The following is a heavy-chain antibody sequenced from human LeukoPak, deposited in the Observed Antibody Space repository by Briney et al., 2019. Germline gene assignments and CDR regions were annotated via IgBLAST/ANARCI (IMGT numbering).Heavy chain of an antibody. Sequence: SETLSLTCAVYGGSFSGYYWSWIRQPPGKGLEWIGEINHSGSTNYNPSLKSRVTISVDTSKNQFSPKLSSVTAADTAVYYCARARWYCTNGVCYRSWFDPWGQGTLATVSS. CDR3: ARARWYCTNGVCYRSWFDP. CDR2: INHSGST. J-gene: IGHJ5*02. V-gene: IGHV4-34*01. D-gene: IGHD2-8*01. CDR1: GGSFSGYY.